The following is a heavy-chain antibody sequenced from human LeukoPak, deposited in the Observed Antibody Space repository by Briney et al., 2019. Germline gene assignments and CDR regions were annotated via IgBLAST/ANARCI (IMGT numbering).Heavy chain of an antibody. CDR2: VSSYNGDT. J-gene: IGHJ5*02. D-gene: IGHD3-9*01. CDR3: AKDWHILTGRNCFDP. Sequence: ASVKVSCKASGYTFTGYYMHWVRQAPGQGLEWMGWVSSYNGDTNYAQKFQGRVSMSTDTSTNTAYMELRGLRFDDTAIYYCAKDWHILTGRNCFDPWGQGTLVTVSS. V-gene: IGHV1-2*02. CDR1: GYTFTGYY.